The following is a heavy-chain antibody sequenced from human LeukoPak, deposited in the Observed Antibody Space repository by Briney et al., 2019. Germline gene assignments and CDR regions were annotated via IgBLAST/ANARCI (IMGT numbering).Heavy chain of an antibody. V-gene: IGHV3-53*01. CDR1: GFTVSSNY. J-gene: IGHJ6*02. CDR2: IYSGGST. CDR3: VRGGFGHAMDV. Sequence: GGSLRLSCAASGFTVSSNYMSWVRQAPGKGLEWVSVIYSGGSTYYADSVKGRFTISRDNSKNTLYLQMTSLGAEDTGVYYCVRGGFGHAMDVWGQGTTVIVSS. D-gene: IGHD3-10*01.